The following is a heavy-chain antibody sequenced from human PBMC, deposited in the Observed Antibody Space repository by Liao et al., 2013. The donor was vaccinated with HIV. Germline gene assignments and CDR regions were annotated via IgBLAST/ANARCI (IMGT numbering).Heavy chain of an antibody. J-gene: IGHJ5*02. Sequence: QLQLQESGSGLVKPSQTLSLTCAVSGGSITSGGYSWNWIRQSPGKGLEWIGYIYHSGSTYYNPSLKNRVTISLDPSQNQLSLRLKSVTAADSAVYYCARERVTVTTSRFDPWAREPWSPSP. CDR3: ARERVTVTTSRFDP. V-gene: IGHV4-30-2*06. D-gene: IGHD4-17*01. CDR1: GGSITSGGYS. CDR2: IYHSGST.